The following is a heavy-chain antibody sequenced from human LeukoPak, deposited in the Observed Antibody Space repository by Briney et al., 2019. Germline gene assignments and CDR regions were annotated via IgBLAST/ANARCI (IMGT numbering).Heavy chain of an antibody. V-gene: IGHV1-2*06. Sequence: ASVKVSCKASGYTFTGYYMHWVRQAPGQGLEWMGRINPNSGGTNYAQKFQGRVTMTRDTSISTAYMELSRLRSDDTAVYYCARARVRGAGWFGPWGQGTLVTVSS. J-gene: IGHJ5*02. CDR1: GYTFTGYY. D-gene: IGHD3-10*01. CDR2: INPNSGGT. CDR3: ARARVRGAGWFGP.